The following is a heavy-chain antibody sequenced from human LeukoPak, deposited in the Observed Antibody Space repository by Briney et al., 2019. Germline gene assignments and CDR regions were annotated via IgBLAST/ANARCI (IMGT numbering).Heavy chain of an antibody. V-gene: IGHV4-34*01. D-gene: IGHD2-2*01. J-gene: IGHJ6*03. CDR2: IYYSGST. CDR3: ARTTEGYCRSISCYGFDYYYYMDV. CDR1: GGSFSGYY. Sequence: SETESLTCAVYGGSFSGYYWSWLRQPPGKGLEWIGSIYYSGSTYYNPSLKSRVTISVDTSKNQFSLKLSSVTAADTAVYYCARTTEGYCRSISCYGFDYYYYMDVWGKGTTVTISS.